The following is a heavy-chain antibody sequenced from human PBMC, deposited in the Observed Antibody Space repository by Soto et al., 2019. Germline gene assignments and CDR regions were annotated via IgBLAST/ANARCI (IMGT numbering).Heavy chain of an antibody. V-gene: IGHV1-46*03. J-gene: IGHJ3*02. CDR2: INPTTTTT. Sequence: ASVKVSCKASENTFSTYSLHWVRQAPGQGLEWMGVINPTTTTTTDAQKFQGRVTMTRDTSTSTVFLELSSLRSGDTAVYCCARDLYSTSWYVRAFDMWGQGTMVTVSS. D-gene: IGHD6-13*01. CDR1: ENTFSTYS. CDR3: ARDLYSTSWYVRAFDM.